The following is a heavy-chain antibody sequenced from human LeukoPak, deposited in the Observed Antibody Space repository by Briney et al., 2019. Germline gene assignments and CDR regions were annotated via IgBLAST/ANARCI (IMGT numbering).Heavy chain of an antibody. CDR3: ETGSVCFGKGNWFAP. D-gene: IGHD3-10*01. CDR2: FDPEDGET. J-gene: IGHJ5*02. CDR1: GYTLTELS. Sequence: ASVKVSCKVSGYTLTELSMHWVRQAPGKGLEWMGGFDPEDGETIYAQKFQGRVTMTEDTSTDTAYMELSSLRSEDTAVYYCETGSVCFGKGNWFAPWGKGTLVPVSS. V-gene: IGHV1-24*01.